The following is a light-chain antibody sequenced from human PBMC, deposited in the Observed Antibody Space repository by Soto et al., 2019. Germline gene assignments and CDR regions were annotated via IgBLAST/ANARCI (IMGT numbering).Light chain of an antibody. CDR2: DVT. V-gene: IGLV2-14*01. Sequence: QSALTQPASVSGSPGQSITISCTGTSSDIGHNNYVSWYQQHPGKAPKLMIYDVTTRPSGVSNRFSGSKSGNTASLTISGLQAEDEADYYCSSHTGISTPFGGGTQLTVL. CDR3: SSHTGISTP. J-gene: IGLJ2*01. CDR1: SSDIGHNNY.